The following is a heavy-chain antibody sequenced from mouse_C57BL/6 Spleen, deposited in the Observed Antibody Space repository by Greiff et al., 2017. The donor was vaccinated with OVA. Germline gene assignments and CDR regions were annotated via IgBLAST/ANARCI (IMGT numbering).Heavy chain of an antibody. J-gene: IGHJ2*01. CDR3: TRRVAYYFDY. Sequence: DVMLVESGGGLVQPGGSMKLSCAASGFTFSDSWMDWVRQSPEKGLEWVAEIRNKANNHATYYAESVKGRFTISRDDSKSSVYLQMNSLRAEDTGIYYCTRRVAYYFDYWGQGTTLTVSS. CDR2: IRNKANNHAT. CDR1: GFTFSDSW. D-gene: IGHD1-1*02. V-gene: IGHV6-6*01.